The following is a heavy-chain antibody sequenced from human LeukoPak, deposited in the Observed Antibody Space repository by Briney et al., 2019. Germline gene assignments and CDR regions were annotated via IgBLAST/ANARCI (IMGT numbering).Heavy chain of an antibody. CDR3: ARDRGITMIVVVPRMDV. Sequence: PGGSLRLSCAASGFTFDDYAMHWVRQAPGKGLEWVSGISWNSGSIGYADSVKGRFTISRDNAKNSLYLQMNSLRAEDTAVYYCARDRGITMIVVVPRMDVWGKGTTVTVSS. CDR1: GFTFDDYA. V-gene: IGHV3-9*01. D-gene: IGHD3-22*01. CDR2: ISWNSGSI. J-gene: IGHJ6*03.